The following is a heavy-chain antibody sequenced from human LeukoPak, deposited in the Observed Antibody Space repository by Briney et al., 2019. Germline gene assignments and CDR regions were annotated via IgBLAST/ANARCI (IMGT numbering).Heavy chain of an antibody. D-gene: IGHD3-3*01. J-gene: IGHJ4*02. V-gene: IGHV1-3*01. CDR2: INAGNGNT. CDR1: GYTFTSYA. CDR3: ARALTIFGVVPFDY. Sequence: GASVKVSCKASGYTFTSYAMHWVRQAPGLRLEWMVWINAGNGNTKYSQKFQGRVTITRDTSASTAYMELSSLRSEDTAVYYCARALTIFGVVPFDYWGQGTLVTVSS.